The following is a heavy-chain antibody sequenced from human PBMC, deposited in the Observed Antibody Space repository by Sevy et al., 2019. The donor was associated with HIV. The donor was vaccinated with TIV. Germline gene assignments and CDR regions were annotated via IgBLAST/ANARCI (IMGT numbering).Heavy chain of an antibody. D-gene: IGHD3-3*01. CDR1: GFVFSSYA. CDR3: GRPRFLEWLSSAAFDI. CDR2: IAYDGSNK. J-gene: IGHJ3*02. Sequence: GGSLRLSCTASGFVFSSYAMHWVRQAPGKGLEWVAFIAYDGSNKNYADSVKGRFTLSRDNSKNTLYLQMNSLGAEDTAVYYFGRPRFLEWLSSAAFDIWGQGTMVTVS. V-gene: IGHV3-30*04.